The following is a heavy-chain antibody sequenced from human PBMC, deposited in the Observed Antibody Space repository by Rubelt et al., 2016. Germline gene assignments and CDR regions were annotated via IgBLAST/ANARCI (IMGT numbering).Heavy chain of an antibody. J-gene: IGHJ4*02. V-gene: IGHV3-7*04. D-gene: IGHD6-19*01. Sequence: GGSLRLSCTASGFTFGDHWMSWVRQAPGKGLEWVADIKSDGSEKYYVDSVKGRFTISRDSAKTSLYLQMNGLGAEDTGVYYCARDSSEWSRDYWGQGTLVTVSS. CDR2: IKSDGSEK. CDR3: ARDSSEWSRDY. CDR1: GFTFGDHW.